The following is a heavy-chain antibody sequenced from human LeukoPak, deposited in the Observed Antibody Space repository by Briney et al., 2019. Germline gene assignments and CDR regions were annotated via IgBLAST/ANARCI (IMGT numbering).Heavy chain of an antibody. CDR2: IYWDDEK. Sequence: SGPTLVNPTQTLTLTFTFSGLSLSTSGVGGGWIRQPPGKALKWLALIYWDDEKRYIPSLKSRLTITKDTSKNQVVLTMTNMDPVDTATYYCAHLSGYYDHFDCWGQGTLVTVSS. J-gene: IGHJ4*02. D-gene: IGHD3-22*01. V-gene: IGHV2-5*02. CDR3: AHLSGYYDHFDC. CDR1: GLSLSTSGVG.